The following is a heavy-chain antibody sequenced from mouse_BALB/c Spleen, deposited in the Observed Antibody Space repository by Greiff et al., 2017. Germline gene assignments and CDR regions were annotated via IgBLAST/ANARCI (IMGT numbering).Heavy chain of an antibody. V-gene: IGHV1-80*01. Sequence: VHLVESWAELVRPGSSVKISCKASGYAFSSYWMNWVKQRPGQGLEWIGQIYPGDGDTNYNGKFKGKATLTADKSSSTAYMQLSSLTSEDSAVYFCAREGGSSYLDYWGQGTTLTVSS. CDR3: AREGGSSYLDY. D-gene: IGHD1-1*01. CDR1: GYAFSSYW. CDR2: IYPGDGDT. J-gene: IGHJ2*01.